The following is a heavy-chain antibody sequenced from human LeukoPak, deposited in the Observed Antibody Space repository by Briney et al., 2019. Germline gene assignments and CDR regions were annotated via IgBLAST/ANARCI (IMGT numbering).Heavy chain of an antibody. CDR1: GFTFSSYA. CDR3: VRDHQLRDPGC. V-gene: IGHV3-21*03. CDR2: ISGTSTYI. J-gene: IGHJ4*02. D-gene: IGHD5-24*01. Sequence: GGSLRLSCAASGFTFSSYAMSWVRQAPGKGLDWVSSISGTSTYIDYADSVKGRFTISRDNANNSLYLQMNSLRVDDTAVYYCVRDHQLRDPGCWGQGTLVAVSS.